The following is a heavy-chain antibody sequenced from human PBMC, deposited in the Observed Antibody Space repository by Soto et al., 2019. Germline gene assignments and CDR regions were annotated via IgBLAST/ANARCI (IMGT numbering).Heavy chain of an antibody. CDR2: IYHSGST. CDR1: GYSISSGYY. D-gene: IGHD3-9*01. CDR3: ARVGDIWTGYADY. Sequence: SETLSLTCAVSGYSISSGYYWGWIRQPPGKGREWIGSIYHSGSTYYNPSLKSRVTISVDTSKNQFSLKLSSVTAADTALYYCARVGDIWTGYADYWGQGTLVTVSS. V-gene: IGHV4-38-2*01. J-gene: IGHJ4*02.